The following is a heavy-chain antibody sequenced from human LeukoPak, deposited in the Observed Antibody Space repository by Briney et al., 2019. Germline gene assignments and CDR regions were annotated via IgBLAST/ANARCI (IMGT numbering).Heavy chain of an antibody. V-gene: IGHV7-4-1*02. Sequence: GASVKVSCKASGYTFTSYAMNWVRQAPGQGLEWMGWINTNTGNPTYAQGFTGRFVFSLDTSVSTAYLQISSLMAEDTAVYYCARGVLYCGGDCLGGFDYWGQGTLVTVSS. CDR2: INTNTGNP. CDR3: ARGVLYCGGDCLGGFDY. CDR1: GYTFTSYA. D-gene: IGHD2-21*02. J-gene: IGHJ4*02.